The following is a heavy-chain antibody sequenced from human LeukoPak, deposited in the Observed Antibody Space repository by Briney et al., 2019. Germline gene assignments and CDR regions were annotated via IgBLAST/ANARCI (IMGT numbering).Heavy chain of an antibody. J-gene: IGHJ6*03. CDR1: GFTFDDYA. CDR2: ISWNSGSI. CDR3: ARGDHSGYATWGYYYYMDV. D-gene: IGHD5-12*01. V-gene: IGHV3-9*01. Sequence: GGSLRLSCAASGFTFDDYAMHWVRQAPGKGLEWVSGISWNSGSIGYADSVKGRFTISRDNAKNSLYLQMNSLRAEDTALYYCARGDHSGYATWGYYYYMDVWGKGTTVTASS.